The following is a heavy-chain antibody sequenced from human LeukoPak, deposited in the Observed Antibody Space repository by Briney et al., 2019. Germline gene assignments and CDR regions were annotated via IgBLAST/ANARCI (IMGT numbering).Heavy chain of an antibody. CDR1: GFTFSSYG. CDR2: IWYDGSNK. V-gene: IGHV3-33*06. CDR3: AKSIADFWSGFYPSYFDY. J-gene: IGHJ4*02. D-gene: IGHD3-3*01. Sequence: GGSLRLSCAASGFTFSSYGMHWVRQAPGKGLEWVAVIWYDGSNKYYADSVKGRFTISRDNSKHTLYLQMNSLRAEDTAVYYCAKSIADFWSGFYPSYFDYWGQGTLVTVSS.